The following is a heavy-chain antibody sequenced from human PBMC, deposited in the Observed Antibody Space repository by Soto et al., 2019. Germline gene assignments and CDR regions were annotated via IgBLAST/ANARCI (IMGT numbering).Heavy chain of an antibody. D-gene: IGHD3-22*01. Sequence: PGESLKISCKGSGYSFTSYWIGWVRQMPGKGLEWMGIIYPGDSDTRYSPSFQGQVTISADKSISTAYLQWSSLKASDTAMYYCARTPSYYDTSGYYGMAFDIWGQGTMVTV. CDR1: GYSFTSYW. J-gene: IGHJ3*02. CDR2: IYPGDSDT. V-gene: IGHV5-51*01. CDR3: ARTPSYYDTSGYYGMAFDI.